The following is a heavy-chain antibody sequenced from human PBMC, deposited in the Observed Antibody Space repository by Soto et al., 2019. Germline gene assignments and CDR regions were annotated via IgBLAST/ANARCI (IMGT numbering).Heavy chain of an antibody. V-gene: IGHV4-59*08. CDR1: GGSINSYY. CDR3: ARLYGLDAFDI. J-gene: IGHJ3*02. D-gene: IGHD3-16*02. Sequence: PSETLSLTCTVPGGSINSYYWSWIRQPPGKGLEWIGYIYYSGSTNYNPSLKSRVTISVDTSKNQFSLKLSSVTAADTAVYYCARLYGLDAFDIWGQGTMVTVSS. CDR2: IYYSGST.